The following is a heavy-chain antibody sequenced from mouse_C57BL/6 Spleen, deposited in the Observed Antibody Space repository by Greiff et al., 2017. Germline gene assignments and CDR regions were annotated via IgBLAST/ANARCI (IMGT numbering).Heavy chain of an antibody. CDR3: ARGEAITTVVAGDY. CDR2: INPNNGGT. J-gene: IGHJ2*01. D-gene: IGHD1-1*01. CDR1: GYTFTDYN. V-gene: IGHV1-22*01. Sequence: EVKLMESGPELVKPGASVKMSCKASGYTFTDYNMHWVKQSHGKSLEWIGYINPNNGGTSYNQKFKGKATLTVNKSSSTAYMELRSLTSEDSAVYYCARGEAITTVVAGDYWGQGTTLTVSS.